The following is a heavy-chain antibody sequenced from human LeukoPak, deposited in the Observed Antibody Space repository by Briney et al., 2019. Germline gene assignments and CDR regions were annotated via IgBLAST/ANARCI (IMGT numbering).Heavy chain of an antibody. D-gene: IGHD2-2*01. CDR1: GGSISSSSYY. Sequence: KTSETLSLTCTVSGGSISSSSYYWGWIRQPPGKGLEWIGSIYYSGSTYYNPPLKSRVTISVDTSKNQFSLKLSSVTAADTAVYYCARELPTFDPWGQGTLVTVSS. V-gene: IGHV4-39*07. CDR2: IYYSGST. CDR3: ARELPTFDP. J-gene: IGHJ5*02.